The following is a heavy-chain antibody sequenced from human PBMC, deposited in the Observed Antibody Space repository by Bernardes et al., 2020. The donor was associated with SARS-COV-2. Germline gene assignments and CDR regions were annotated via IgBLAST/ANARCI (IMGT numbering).Heavy chain of an antibody. D-gene: IGHD3-22*01. CDR2: ISGSGGSR. V-gene: IGHV3-23*01. CDR3: AKSYDSSGYSGDRREFDY. Sequence: GGSLRLSRAASGFTFSVYAMSWVRQAPGKGLEWVSGISGSGGSRYYADSVKGRFTISRDNSKNTLYLQMNSLRAEDTAVYYCAKSYDSSGYSGDRREFDYWGQGTLVTVSS. J-gene: IGHJ4*02. CDR1: GFTFSVYA.